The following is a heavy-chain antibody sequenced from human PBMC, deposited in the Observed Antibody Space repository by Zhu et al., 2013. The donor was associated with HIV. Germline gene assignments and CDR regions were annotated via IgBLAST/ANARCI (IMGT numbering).Heavy chain of an antibody. V-gene: IGHV1-8*01. CDR3: ARGRGARIAAAGRPRKDYYGMDV. Sequence: QVQLVQSGAEVKKPGASVKVSCKASGYTFTSYDINWVRQATGQGLEWMGWMNPNSGNTGYAQKFQGRVTMTRNTSISTAYMELSSLRSEDTAVYYCARGRGARIAAAGRPRKDYYGMDVWGQGTTVTVSS. CDR2: MNPNSGNT. D-gene: IGHD6-13*01. J-gene: IGHJ6*02. CDR1: GYTFTSYD.